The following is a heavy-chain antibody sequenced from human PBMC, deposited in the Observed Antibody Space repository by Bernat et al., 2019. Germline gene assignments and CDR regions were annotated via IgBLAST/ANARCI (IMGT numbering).Heavy chain of an antibody. CDR2: INTDGSNT. CDR3: AKGGWYYNSYVDL. V-gene: IGHV3-74*01. CDR1: GFTFSKFW. J-gene: IGHJ6*04. Sequence: AQLAESGGDLVQPGGSLRLSCAASGFTFSKFWMYWVRQAPGKGLVWVSRINTDGSNTIYADSVKGRFTISRDNAKNTVNLQMNSLRGEDTGVYYCAKGGWYYNSYVDLWGKGTTVTVSS. D-gene: IGHD3-16*01.